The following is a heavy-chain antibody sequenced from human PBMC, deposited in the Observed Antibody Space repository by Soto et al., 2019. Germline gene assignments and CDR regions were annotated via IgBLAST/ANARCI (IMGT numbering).Heavy chain of an antibody. V-gene: IGHV4-59*01. CDR3: ARVRSGYQIDY. CDR2: IYYSGST. CDR1: GGSISSYY. D-gene: IGHD5-12*01. Sequence: PSETLSLTCTVSGGSISSYYWSWIRQPPGKGLEWIGYIYYSGSTNYNPSLKSRVTISVDTSKNQFSLKLSSVTAADTAVYYCARVRSGYQIDYWXQGTLVTVSS. J-gene: IGHJ4*02.